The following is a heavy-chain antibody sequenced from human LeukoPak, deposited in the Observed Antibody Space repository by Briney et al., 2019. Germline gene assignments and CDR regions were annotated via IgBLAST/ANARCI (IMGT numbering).Heavy chain of an antibody. CDR3: ATGGRTASADS. V-gene: IGHV3-23*05. J-gene: IGHJ4*02. Sequence: GGSLRLSCEASGFTFSAYAMTWVRQAPGKGLEWVSSIGSDNKPHYSESVKGRFAISRDNSMNTLYLQLNSLRVEDTAVYYCATGGRTASADSWGQGTLVTVSS. CDR2: IGSDNKP. CDR1: GFTFSAYA. D-gene: IGHD3-16*01.